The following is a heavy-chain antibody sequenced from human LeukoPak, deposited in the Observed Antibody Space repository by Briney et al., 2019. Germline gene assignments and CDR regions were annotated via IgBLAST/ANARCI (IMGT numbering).Heavy chain of an antibody. J-gene: IGHJ5*02. D-gene: IGHD2-15*01. CDR2: IHYSGST. CDR3: ARDGCSGSSCLSNWFDP. CDR1: GGSVNSGDYY. Sequence: SETLSLTCTVSGGSVNSGDYYWSWIRQLPGKGLEWIAYIHYSGSTYSNPSLTSRLTVSVDTSKNQLSLKLSSVTAADTAMYFCARDGCSGSSCLSNWFDPWGQGTLVTVSS. V-gene: IGHV4-31*03.